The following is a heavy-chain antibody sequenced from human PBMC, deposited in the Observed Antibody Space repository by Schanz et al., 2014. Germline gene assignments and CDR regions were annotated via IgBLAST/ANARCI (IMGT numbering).Heavy chain of an antibody. D-gene: IGHD2-15*01. Sequence: QVQLVQSGAEVKKPGASVKVSCKASGYTFTSYSIHWVRQAPGQGLEWMGWINGYNGHTLYSQKFQGRVTMTTDTSTSTSYMELTSLRSEDAAVYYCARGRGCTGGSCYSWFDLWGQGTLVTVAS. V-gene: IGHV1-3*01. CDR1: GYTFTSYS. J-gene: IGHJ5*02. CDR2: INGYNGHT. CDR3: ARGRGCTGGSCYSWFDL.